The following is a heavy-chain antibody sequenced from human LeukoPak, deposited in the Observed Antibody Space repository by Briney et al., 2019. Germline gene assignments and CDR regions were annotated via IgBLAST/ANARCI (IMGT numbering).Heavy chain of an antibody. J-gene: IGHJ6*02. CDR2: ISSGSTYT. CDR3: ARSQIDLMVLPAIGYYGMDV. Sequence: GGSLRLSCEVSGXTFSDHYMSWIRQAPGKRLEWVSYISSGSTYTNYADSVEGRFTISRDNAKNSLYLQMNSLRSEDTAVYYCARSQIDLMVLPAIGYYGMDVWGQGTTVTVSS. V-gene: IGHV3-11*03. D-gene: IGHD2-8*01. CDR1: GXTFSDHY.